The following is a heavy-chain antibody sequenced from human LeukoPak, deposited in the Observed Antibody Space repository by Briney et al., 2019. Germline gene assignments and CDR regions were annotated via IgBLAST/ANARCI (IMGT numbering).Heavy chain of an antibody. CDR2: IKQDGSEK. V-gene: IGHV3-7*01. Sequence: GGSLRLSCEASGFTFSNYWMSWVRQAPGKGLEWVANIKQDGSEKYYVDSVKGRFTISRDNAKNSLYLQMNSLRAEDTAMYYCARTDAFDIWGQGTMVTVSS. CDR1: GFTFSNYW. CDR3: ARTDAFDI. J-gene: IGHJ3*02.